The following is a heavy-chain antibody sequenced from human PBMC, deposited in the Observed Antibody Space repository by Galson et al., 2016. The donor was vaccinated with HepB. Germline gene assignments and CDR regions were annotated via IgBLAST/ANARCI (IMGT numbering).Heavy chain of an antibody. CDR2: ISVRGSTI. CDR1: GFTFSDYF. CDR3: ARDSTTVSSSPHYGMDL. J-gene: IGHJ6*02. D-gene: IGHD6-13*01. V-gene: IGHV3-11*01. Sequence: SLRLSCAASGFTFSDYFMTWIRQAPGKGLEWISYISVRGSTIYYADSVRGRFTISRDNAKNSLYLQMNSLRAEDSAVYYCARDSTTVSSSPHYGMDLWGQGTTVTVSS.